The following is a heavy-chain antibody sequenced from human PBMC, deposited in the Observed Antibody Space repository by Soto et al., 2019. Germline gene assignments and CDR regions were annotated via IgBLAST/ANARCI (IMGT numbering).Heavy chain of an antibody. D-gene: IGHD2-2*01. Sequence: SETLSLTCTVSGASISSPAHSWSWIRLHPEKGLEWIGYISYDGDTNYSPSLSSRVTISADTSKSQFSLKLTSVTAADTAVYYCAKGGTSSQWFDPWGQGTLVTVSS. CDR1: GASISSPAHS. V-gene: IGHV4-31*03. J-gene: IGHJ5*02. CDR3: AKGGTSSQWFDP. CDR2: ISYDGDT.